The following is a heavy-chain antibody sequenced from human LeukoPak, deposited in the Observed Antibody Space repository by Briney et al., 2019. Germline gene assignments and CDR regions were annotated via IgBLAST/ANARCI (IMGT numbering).Heavy chain of an antibody. Sequence: SVKVSCTASGGTFSSYAISWGRQAPGPGLEWMGVIIPIFGTANFAQKFQGRVTITADESTSTAYMELSSLRSEDTAVYCCAREGSYSASYWQPRRQYFQHWGQGTLVTVSS. V-gene: IGHV1-69*13. D-gene: IGHD1-26*01. CDR3: AREGSYSASYWQPRRQYFQH. CDR2: IIPIFGTA. J-gene: IGHJ1*01. CDR1: GGTFSSYA.